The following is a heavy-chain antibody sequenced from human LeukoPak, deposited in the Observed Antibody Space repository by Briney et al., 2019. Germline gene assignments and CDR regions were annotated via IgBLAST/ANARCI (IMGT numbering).Heavy chain of an antibody. CDR3: WSYYDRSNALGCAFDI. J-gene: IGHJ3*02. CDR1: GYTFTAYY. CDR2: INPNSGGT. Sequence: GASVKVSCKASGYTFTAYYMHWVRQAPGQGLEWMGWINPNSGGTNYAQKFQGRGTMTRDTSISTAYMELSRHRSEDTDVYYCWSYYDRSNALGCAFDIWGQGTLVTVSS. D-gene: IGHD3-22*01. V-gene: IGHV1-2*02.